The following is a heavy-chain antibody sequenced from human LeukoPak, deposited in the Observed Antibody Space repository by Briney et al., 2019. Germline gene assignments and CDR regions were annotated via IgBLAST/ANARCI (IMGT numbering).Heavy chain of an antibody. CDR2: INHSGST. CDR1: GGSISSSSYY. D-gene: IGHD2-2*01. CDR3: ASLDCSSTSCYDFDY. J-gene: IGHJ4*02. Sequence: SETLSLTCTVSGGSISSSSYYWGWIRQPPGKGLEWIGEINHSGSTNYNPSLKSRVTISVDTSKNQFSLKLSSVTAADTAVYYCASLDCSSTSCYDFDYWGQGTLVTVSS. V-gene: IGHV4-39*07.